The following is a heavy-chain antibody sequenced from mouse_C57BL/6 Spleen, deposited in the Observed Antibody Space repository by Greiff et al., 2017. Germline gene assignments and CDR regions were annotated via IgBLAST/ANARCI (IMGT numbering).Heavy chain of an antibody. V-gene: IGHV1-81*01. J-gene: IGHJ2*01. CDR2: IYPRSGNT. CDR3: ARDYGSSYCDY. Sequence: VQLQQSGAELARPGASVKLSCKASGYTFTSYGISWVKQRTGQGLEWIGEIYPRSGNTYYNEKFKGKATLTADKSSSTAYMQLRSLTSEDSAVYFCARDYGSSYCDYWGQGTTLTVSS. CDR1: GYTFTSYG. D-gene: IGHD1-1*01.